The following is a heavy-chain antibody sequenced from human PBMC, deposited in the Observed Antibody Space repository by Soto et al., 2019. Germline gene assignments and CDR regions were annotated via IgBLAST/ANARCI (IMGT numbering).Heavy chain of an antibody. V-gene: IGHV1-18*01. Sequence: QVQLVQSGAEVKKPGASVKVSCKASGYTFTSYGISWVRQAPGQGLEWMGWIGAYNGNTNYAQKLQGRVTMTTDTSTRTAYMGLRSLRSDDTAVYCCARYKGPSLYFDYWGQGTLVTVSS. D-gene: IGHD1-1*01. J-gene: IGHJ4*02. CDR1: GYTFTSYG. CDR2: IGAYNGNT. CDR3: ARYKGPSLYFDY.